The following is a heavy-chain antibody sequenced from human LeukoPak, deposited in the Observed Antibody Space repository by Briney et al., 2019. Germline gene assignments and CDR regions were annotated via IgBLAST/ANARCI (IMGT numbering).Heavy chain of an antibody. V-gene: IGHV3-74*01. Sequence: GGSLRLSCEASGFTFDSYGMSWVRQAPGKGLEWVSRIDSDGSSPIYADSVKGRFTISRDNAKNTLYLQMNSLRAEDTAVYFCSRGYSGGFDYWGQGTLVTVSS. D-gene: IGHD2-15*01. CDR2: IDSDGSSP. CDR1: GFTFDSYG. CDR3: SRGYSGGFDY. J-gene: IGHJ4*02.